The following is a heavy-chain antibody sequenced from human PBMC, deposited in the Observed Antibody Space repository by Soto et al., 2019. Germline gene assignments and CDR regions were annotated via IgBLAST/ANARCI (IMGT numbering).Heavy chain of an antibody. J-gene: IGHJ2*01. D-gene: IGHD6-19*01. CDR1: GFTFSSYG. Sequence: QVQLEESGGGVVQPGRPLRLSCAASGFTFSSYGMHWVRQAPGKGLEWVAVIWYDGSNKYYADTVKGRFIISRDNSKNTLYLQMNSVGAEDTAVYYCARIPQIAVAGTRFAYFDLWGRGTLVNVSS. CDR3: ARIPQIAVAGTRFAYFDL. CDR2: IWYDGSNK. V-gene: IGHV3-33*01.